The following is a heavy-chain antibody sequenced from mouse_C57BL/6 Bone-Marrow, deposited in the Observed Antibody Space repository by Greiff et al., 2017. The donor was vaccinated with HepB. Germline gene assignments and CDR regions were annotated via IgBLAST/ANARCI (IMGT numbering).Heavy chain of an antibody. D-gene: IGHD1-1*01. Sequence: EVQLQESGPGLVKPSQSLSLTCSVTGYSITSGYYWNWIRQFPGNKLEWMGYISYDGSNNYNPSLKNRISITRDTSKNQFFLKLNSVTTEDTATYYCAREGPIYYYGSSYDWYFDVWGTGTTVTVSS. CDR1: GYSITSGYY. CDR3: AREGPIYYYGSSYDWYFDV. J-gene: IGHJ1*03. V-gene: IGHV3-6*01. CDR2: ISYDGSN.